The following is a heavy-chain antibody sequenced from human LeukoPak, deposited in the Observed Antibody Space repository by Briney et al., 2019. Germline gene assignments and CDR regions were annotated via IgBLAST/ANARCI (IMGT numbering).Heavy chain of an antibody. CDR2: IYTSGST. CDR1: GGSISSYY. V-gene: IGHV4-4*07. D-gene: IGHD3-22*01. J-gene: IGHJ4*02. CDR3: ARETETRLYYYDSSGYLYYFDY. Sequence: SETLSLTCTVSGGSISSYYWSWIRQPAGKGLEWIGRIYTSGSTNYNPSLKSRVTMSVDTSKNQFSLKPSSVTAADTAVYYCARETETRLYYYDSSGYLYYFDYWGQGTLVTVSS.